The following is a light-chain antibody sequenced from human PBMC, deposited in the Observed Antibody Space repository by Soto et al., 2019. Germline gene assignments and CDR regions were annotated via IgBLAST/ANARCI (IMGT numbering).Light chain of an antibody. CDR2: EVS. V-gene: IGLV2-8*01. CDR3: SAYGGNNIYYV. J-gene: IGLJ1*01. Sequence: QSVLTQPPSASGSPGQSVTISCTGTSNDVGGYNFVSWYQQHPGKAPKLMIFEVSKRPSGVPDRFSGSKSGSTASLAVSGLQAEDEADYYCSAYGGNNIYYVFGTGTKLTVL. CDR1: SNDVGGYNF.